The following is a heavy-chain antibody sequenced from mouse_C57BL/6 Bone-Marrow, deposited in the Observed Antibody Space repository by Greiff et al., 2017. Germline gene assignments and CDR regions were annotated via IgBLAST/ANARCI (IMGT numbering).Heavy chain of an antibody. Sequence: VQLQQSGPELVKPGASVKISCKASGYTFTDYYMNWVKQSHGKSLEWIGDINPNNGGTSYNQKFKGKATLTVDKSSSTAYMELRSLTSEDSAVYYCARKEYGDYFDYWGQGTTLTVSS. CDR3: ARKEYGDYFDY. CDR1: GYTFTDYY. CDR2: INPNNGGT. V-gene: IGHV1-26*01. D-gene: IGHD1-1*02. J-gene: IGHJ2*01.